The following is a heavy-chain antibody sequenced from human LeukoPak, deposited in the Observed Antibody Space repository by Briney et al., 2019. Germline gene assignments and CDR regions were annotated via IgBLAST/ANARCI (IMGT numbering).Heavy chain of an antibody. CDR3: ATIPRNYDILTGYFDY. D-gene: IGHD3-9*01. CDR2: ISYDGSNK. CDR1: GFTFSSYA. V-gene: IGHV3-30-3*01. J-gene: IGHJ4*02. Sequence: GGSLRLSCAASGFTFSSYAMHLVRQAPGKGLEWVAVISYDGSNKYYADSVKGRFTISRDNSKNTLYLQMNSLRAEDTAVYYCATIPRNYDILTGYFDYWGQGTLVTVSS.